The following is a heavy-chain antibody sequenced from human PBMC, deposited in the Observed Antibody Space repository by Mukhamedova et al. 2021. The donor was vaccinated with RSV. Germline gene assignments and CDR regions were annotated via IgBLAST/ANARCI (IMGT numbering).Heavy chain of an antibody. V-gene: IGHV4-39*01. CDR2: IRYGRGT. CDR3: ARHADDGGPATAFCV. D-gene: IGHD4/OR15-4a*01. J-gene: IGHJ3*01. Sequence: GKGLEWIGSIRYGRGTYYNPSLKSRLTVSVDTSQNQFSLELNSVTAADTAIYYCARHADDGGPATAFCVWGQGTMVSVSS.